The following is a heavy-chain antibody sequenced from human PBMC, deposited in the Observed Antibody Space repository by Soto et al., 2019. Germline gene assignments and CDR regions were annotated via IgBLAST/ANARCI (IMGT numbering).Heavy chain of an antibody. D-gene: IGHD3-9*01. J-gene: IGHJ4*02. Sequence: QVQLQESGPGLVKPSQTLSLTCTVSGGSISSGDYYWSWIRQPPGQGLEWIGYIYYSGSTYYNPSLKSRVTISVDTSKNQFSLKLSSVTAADTAVYYCARLTVLTGYPRGEIDYWGQGTLVTVS. CDR2: IYYSGST. CDR1: GGSISSGDYY. CDR3: ARLTVLTGYPRGEIDY. V-gene: IGHV4-30-4*01.